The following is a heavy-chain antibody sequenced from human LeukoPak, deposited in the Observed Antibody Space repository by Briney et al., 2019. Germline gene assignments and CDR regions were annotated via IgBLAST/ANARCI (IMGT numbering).Heavy chain of an antibody. CDR1: GFTFSSYS. CDR3: AKVSSGSHRDERVFDY. Sequence: PGGSLRLSCAASGFTFSSYSMNWVRQAPGKGLQWVSAISGSGGSTYYADSVKGRFTISRDNSKNTLYLQMNSLRAEDTAVYYCAKVSSGSHRDERVFDYWGQGTLVTVSS. J-gene: IGHJ4*02. D-gene: IGHD1-26*01. V-gene: IGHV3-23*01. CDR2: ISGSGGST.